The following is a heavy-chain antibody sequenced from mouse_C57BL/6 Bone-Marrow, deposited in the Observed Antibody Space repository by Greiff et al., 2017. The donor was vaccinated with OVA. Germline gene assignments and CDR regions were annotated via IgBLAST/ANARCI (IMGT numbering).Heavy chain of an antibody. CDR1: GYTFTDYN. V-gene: IGHV1-18*01. J-gene: IGHJ3*01. CDR2: INPNNGGT. CDR3: ASRRGSSSAWFAY. Sequence: EVQLQESGPELVKPGASVKIPCKASGYTFTDYNMDWVKQSHGKSLEWIGDINPNNGGTIYNQKFKGKATLTADKSSSTAYMELRSLTSEATAVYYCASRRGSSSAWFAYWGQGTLVTVSA. D-gene: IGHD1-1*01.